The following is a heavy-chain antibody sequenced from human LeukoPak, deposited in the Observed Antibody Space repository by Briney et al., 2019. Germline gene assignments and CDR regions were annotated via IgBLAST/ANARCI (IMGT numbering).Heavy chain of an antibody. CDR3: AKDHDILTGPSLFDY. V-gene: IGHV3-23*01. Sequence: GSLRLSCAASGFTFSSYAMSWVRQAPGKGLEWVSVISGSGGSTYYADSVKGRFTISRDNSKNTLYLQMNSLRAEDTAVYYCAKDHDILTGPSLFDYWGQGTLVTVSS. CDR1: GFTFSSYA. CDR2: ISGSGGST. D-gene: IGHD3-9*01. J-gene: IGHJ4*02.